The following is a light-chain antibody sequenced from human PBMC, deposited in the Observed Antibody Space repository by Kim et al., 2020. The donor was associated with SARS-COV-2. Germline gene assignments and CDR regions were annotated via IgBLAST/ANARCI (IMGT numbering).Light chain of an antibody. CDR1: SLITYY. CDR3: NSRRNSSDDHLL. Sequence: LRHTVRITCQGDSLITYYASWYQQNPGQAHLLLIYDKNIRPSWIPVRISCSSSGNTASLTITAAQAEDETDYYCNSRRNSSDDHLLFGRGTELTVL. CDR2: DKN. J-gene: IGLJ2*01. V-gene: IGLV3-19*01.